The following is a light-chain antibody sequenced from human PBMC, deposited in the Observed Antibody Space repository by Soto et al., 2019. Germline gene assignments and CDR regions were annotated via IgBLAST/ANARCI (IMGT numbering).Light chain of an antibody. V-gene: IGKV3-11*01. J-gene: IGKJ1*01. CDR3: QQRSPQWT. Sequence: EIVLTPSPATLSLSPGERATLSCRASQSVSSYLAWYQQKPGQAPRLLIYDASNRATGIPARCSGSGSGTDFTLIISSLEPEDFAVYDCQQRSPQWTFGQGTKVDIK. CDR2: DAS. CDR1: QSVSSY.